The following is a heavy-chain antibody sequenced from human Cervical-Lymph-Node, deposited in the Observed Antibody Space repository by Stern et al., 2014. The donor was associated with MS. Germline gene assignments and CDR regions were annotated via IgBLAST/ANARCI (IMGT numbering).Heavy chain of an antibody. CDR3: ARDSGYDLEGLDWFDP. Sequence: QVQLVQSGAEVKKPGASVQVSCKASGYTFTTFDINWVRQASGQGLEWMGWMNPKSGDRGSAQKFQGRLTMTRNTSINTAYMELSSLRSEDTAVYYCARDSGYDLEGLDWFDPWGQGTLVTVSS. D-gene: IGHD5-12*01. CDR1: GYTFTTFD. V-gene: IGHV1-8*01. CDR2: MNPKSGDR. J-gene: IGHJ5*02.